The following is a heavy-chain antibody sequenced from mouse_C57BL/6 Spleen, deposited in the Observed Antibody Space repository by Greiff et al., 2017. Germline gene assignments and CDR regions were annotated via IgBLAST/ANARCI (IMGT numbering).Heavy chain of an antibody. D-gene: IGHD1-1*01. J-gene: IGHJ2*01. Sequence: QVQLQQPGAELMKPGASVKLSCKATGYTFTGYWIEWVKQRPGHGLEWIGEILPGSGSTNYNEKFKGKATFTADKSSNTAYMQLSRLTTEDSAIYYCARAVITTVVATGGFDYWGQGTTLTVSS. CDR2: ILPGSGST. CDR3: ARAVITTVVATGGFDY. V-gene: IGHV1-9*01. CDR1: GYTFTGYW.